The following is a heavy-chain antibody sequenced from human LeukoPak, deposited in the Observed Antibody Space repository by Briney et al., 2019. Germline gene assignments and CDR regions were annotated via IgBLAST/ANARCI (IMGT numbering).Heavy chain of an antibody. J-gene: IGHJ4*02. Sequence: AGSLTVSCAASGFTFSSSWMTWVRQAPGKGLEWVAHINEDGSDKYYVDSVTGRFSISRDNTENSLYLQMSSLRAEDTAVYYCATWSNAWEFDYWGQGALVSDSS. D-gene: IGHD1-26*01. CDR3: ATWSNAWEFDY. V-gene: IGHV3-7*05. CDR2: INEDGSDK. CDR1: GFTFSSSW.